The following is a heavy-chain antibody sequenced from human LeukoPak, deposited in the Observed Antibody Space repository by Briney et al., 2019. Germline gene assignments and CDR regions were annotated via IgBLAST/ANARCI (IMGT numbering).Heavy chain of an antibody. V-gene: IGHV4-61*05. CDR1: GGSISGSSSY. CDR3: ARVQESQIDYYFDY. CDR2: IYYSGST. D-gene: IGHD3-9*01. Sequence: SETLSLTCTVSGGSISGSSSYWGWIRQPPGKGLEWIGTIYYSGSTNYNPSLKSRVTISVDTSKNQFSLKLSSVTAADTAVYYCARVQESQIDYYFDYWGQGTLVTVSS. J-gene: IGHJ4*02.